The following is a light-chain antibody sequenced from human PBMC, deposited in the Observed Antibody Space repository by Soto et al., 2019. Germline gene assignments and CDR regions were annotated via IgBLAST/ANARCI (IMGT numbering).Light chain of an antibody. CDR3: TSYSSSRILL. V-gene: IGLV2-14*01. CDR2: DVS. J-gene: IGLJ2*01. Sequence: QSALTQPASVSGSPGQSITISCTGTSSDVGGYKYVSWYQQHPGKAPKLMIYDVSNRPSGVSNRFSAPKSRNTASLTISGIQAEDEADYYCTSYSSSRILLFGGGTQLPVL. CDR1: SSDVGGYKY.